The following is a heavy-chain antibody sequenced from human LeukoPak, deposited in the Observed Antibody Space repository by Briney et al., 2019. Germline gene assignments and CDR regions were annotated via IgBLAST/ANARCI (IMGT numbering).Heavy chain of an antibody. CDR2: ISSSSEYI. V-gene: IGHV3-21*01. Sequence: GGSLRLSCVASTFTFSSYTMNWVRQAPGKGLEWVSSISSSSEYIYYGDSVKGRFTISGDNAKNSLYLQMNSLRAEDTAVYYCARLGQGYYYDSSGYFDYWGQGTLVTVSS. CDR1: TFTFSSYT. CDR3: ARLGQGYYYDSSGYFDY. J-gene: IGHJ4*02. D-gene: IGHD3-22*01.